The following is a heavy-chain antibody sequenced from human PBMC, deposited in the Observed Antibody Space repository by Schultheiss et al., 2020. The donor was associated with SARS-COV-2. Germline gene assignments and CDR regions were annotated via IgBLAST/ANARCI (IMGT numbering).Heavy chain of an antibody. Sequence: GGSLRLSCAASGFTFSNAWMSWVRQAPGKGLEWVSYISSSGSTIYYADSVKGRFTISRDNAKNSLYLQMNSLRAEDTAVYYCARELDAFDIWGQGTMVTVSS. J-gene: IGHJ3*02. CDR2: ISSSGSTI. CDR1: GFTFSNAW. V-gene: IGHV3-11*01. CDR3: ARELDAFDI.